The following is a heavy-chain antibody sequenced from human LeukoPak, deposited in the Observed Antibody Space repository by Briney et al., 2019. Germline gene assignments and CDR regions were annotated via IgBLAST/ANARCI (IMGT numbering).Heavy chain of an antibody. CDR2: ISYDGSNK. CDR3: AKTLSYSGSYGDAFDI. J-gene: IGHJ3*02. Sequence: GRSLRLSCAASGFTFSSYGMHWVRQAPGKGLEWVAVISYDGSNKYYADSVKGRFTISRDNSKNTLYLQMNSLRAEDTAVYYCAKTLSYSGSYGDAFDIWGQGTMVTVSS. CDR1: GFTFSSYG. V-gene: IGHV3-30*18. D-gene: IGHD1-26*01.